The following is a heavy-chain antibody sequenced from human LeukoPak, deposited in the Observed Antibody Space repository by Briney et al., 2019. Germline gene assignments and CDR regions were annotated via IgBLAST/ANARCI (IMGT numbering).Heavy chain of an antibody. CDR3: ANSRYDSSGYYGIIAY. J-gene: IGHJ4*02. D-gene: IGHD3-22*01. CDR1: GFTFSSYS. CDR2: ITRSSNYI. V-gene: IGHV3-21*01. Sequence: KPGGSLRLSCAASGFTFSSYSMTWVRQAPGKGLEWVSSITRSSNYIYYADSVKGRFTVSRDNAKNSLHLQINSLRAEGTAVYYCANSRYDSSGYYGIIAYWGLGTLVTVSS.